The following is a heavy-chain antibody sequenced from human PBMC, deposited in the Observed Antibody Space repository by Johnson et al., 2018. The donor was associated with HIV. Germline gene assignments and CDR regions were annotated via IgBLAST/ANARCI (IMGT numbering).Heavy chain of an antibody. Sequence: QVQLVESGGGVVQPGRSLRLSCAASGFTFSSYAMHWVRQAPAKGLEWVSFIRYDGSDKHYADSVKGRFTISRDNAKNSLYLQMNSLRVDDTAVYYCAKDVSVVTPSGSFDIWGQGTRVTVSS. J-gene: IGHJ3*02. CDR1: GFTFSSYA. D-gene: IGHD4-23*01. CDR3: AKDVSVVTPSGSFDI. V-gene: IGHV3-33*03. CDR2: IRYDGSDK.